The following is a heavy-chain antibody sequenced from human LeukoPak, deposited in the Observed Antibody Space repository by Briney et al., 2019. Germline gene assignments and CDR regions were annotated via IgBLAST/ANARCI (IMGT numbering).Heavy chain of an antibody. CDR3: ARAYYYDSSGPFDI. D-gene: IGHD3-22*01. CDR2: VHYSGST. V-gene: IGHV4-59*01. J-gene: IGHJ3*02. Sequence: SETLSLTCTVSGGSISSYYWSWIRQPPGKGLEWIGYVHYSGSTSYNPSLKSRVTISVDTSKNQFSLKLSSVTTADTAVYYCARAYYYDSSGPFDIWGQGTMVTVSS. CDR1: GGSISSYY.